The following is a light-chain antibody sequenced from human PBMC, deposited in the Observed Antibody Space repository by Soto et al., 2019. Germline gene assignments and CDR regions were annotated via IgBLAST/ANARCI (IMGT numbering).Light chain of an antibody. CDR2: DAS. CDR1: QSVSSY. V-gene: IGKV3-11*01. J-gene: IGKJ1*01. CDR3: QQRSNWLT. Sequence: EIVLTQSPATLSLSPGERATLSCRASQSVSSYLAWYQQKPGQAPRRLIYDASNRATGIPARFSGSGCWTDFTLTISSLEPEDFAVYYCQQRSNWLTFGQGTKVEIK.